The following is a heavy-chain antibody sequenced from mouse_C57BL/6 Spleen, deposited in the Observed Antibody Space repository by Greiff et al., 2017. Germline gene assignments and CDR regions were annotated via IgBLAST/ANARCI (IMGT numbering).Heavy chain of an antibody. CDR3: ERHGGGDSSDHYAMDY. CDR2: FYPGGGSI. Sequence: VQLQESGAELVKPGASVKLSCKASGYTFTEYTIHWVKQRSGQGLEWIGWFYPGGGSIKYNEKFKDKATLTADKSSSTVYMALSRLTSDDSAVFFFERHGGGDSSDHYAMDYWGQGTSVTVSS. D-gene: IGHD3-2*02. V-gene: IGHV1-62-2*01. CDR1: GYTFTEYT. J-gene: IGHJ4*01.